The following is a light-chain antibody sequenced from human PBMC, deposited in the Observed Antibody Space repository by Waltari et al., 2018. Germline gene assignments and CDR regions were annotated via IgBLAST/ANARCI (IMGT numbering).Light chain of an antibody. CDR3: ALYMGSGIWV. V-gene: IGLV8-61*01. Sequence: GGTVTLTCALSSGSLSTTSYATWYQQTPGQAPRTLVYKANARSSGVPDRFSGSILGNTAALTITGAQADDESDYYCALYMGSGIWVFG. J-gene: IGLJ3*02. CDR1: SGSLSTTSY. CDR2: KAN.